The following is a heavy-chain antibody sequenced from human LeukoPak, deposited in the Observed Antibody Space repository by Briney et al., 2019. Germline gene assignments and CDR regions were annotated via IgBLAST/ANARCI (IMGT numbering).Heavy chain of an antibody. Sequence: ASVKVSCKASGYRFADDYVHWVRQAPGQGLEWMAWINPNGGTTNYAQKFQGRVTMIRDTSISTAYMELSNLRSDDTAVYYCARTSDYYNYYFDYWGQGTPVTVSS. V-gene: IGHV1-2*02. CDR1: GYRFADDY. CDR2: INPNGGTT. J-gene: IGHJ4*02. CDR3: ARTSDYYNYYFDY. D-gene: IGHD4-11*01.